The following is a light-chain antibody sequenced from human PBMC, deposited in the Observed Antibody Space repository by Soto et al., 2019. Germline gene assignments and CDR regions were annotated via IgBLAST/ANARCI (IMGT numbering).Light chain of an antibody. V-gene: IGKV3-15*01. J-gene: IGKJ3*01. Sequence: EIVMTQSPVTLSVSPGERATLSCRASQSVNSNLAWYQQKPGQAPRLLIYAASTGATGIPARFSGSGPGSDFTLTISSLQSEDFAVYYCQQYNSWPLTFGPGTKVDIK. CDR2: AAS. CDR1: QSVNSN. CDR3: QQYNSWPLT.